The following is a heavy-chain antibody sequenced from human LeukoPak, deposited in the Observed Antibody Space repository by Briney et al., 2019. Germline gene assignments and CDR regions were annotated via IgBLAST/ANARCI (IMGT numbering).Heavy chain of an antibody. J-gene: IGHJ5*02. Sequence: GASVKVSCKASGYTFTSYGISWVRQAPGQGLEWMGWISAYNGNTKYAQKLQGRVTMTTDTSTSTAYMEVRSLRSDDTAVYYCARGKYYDYVWGSYRWVWFDPWGQGTLVTVSS. V-gene: IGHV1-18*01. CDR3: ARGKYYDYVWGSYRWVWFDP. CDR1: GYTFTSYG. CDR2: ISAYNGNT. D-gene: IGHD3-16*02.